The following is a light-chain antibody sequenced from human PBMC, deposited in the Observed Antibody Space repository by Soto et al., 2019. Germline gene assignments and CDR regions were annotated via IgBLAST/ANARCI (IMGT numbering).Light chain of an antibody. CDR3: SSYTSSSTLGV. CDR1: SSDVGGYNY. V-gene: IGLV2-14*01. Sequence: QSVLTQPVSVSGSPGQSITISCTGTSSDVGGYNYVSWYQQHPGKAPKLMIYDVSNRPSGVSNRFSGSKSGNTASLTISGLQADDEADYYCSSYTSSSTLGVFGGGTKVTVL. J-gene: IGLJ2*01. CDR2: DVS.